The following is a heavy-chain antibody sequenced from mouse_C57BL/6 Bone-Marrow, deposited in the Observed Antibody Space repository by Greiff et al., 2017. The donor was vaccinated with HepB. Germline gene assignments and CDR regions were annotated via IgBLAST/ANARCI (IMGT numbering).Heavy chain of an antibody. CDR1: GFNIKDYY. Sequence: VQLQQSGAELVKPGASVKLSCTASGFNIKDYYLHWVKQRTEQGLEWIGRIAPEDGETKYAPKFQGKATITADTSSHTAYLQLSSLPSEDTAVYYCARSHVYYGSSLDWYFDVWGTGTTVTVSS. V-gene: IGHV14-2*01. CDR3: ARSHVYYGSSLDWYFDV. CDR2: IAPEDGET. J-gene: IGHJ1*03. D-gene: IGHD1-1*01.